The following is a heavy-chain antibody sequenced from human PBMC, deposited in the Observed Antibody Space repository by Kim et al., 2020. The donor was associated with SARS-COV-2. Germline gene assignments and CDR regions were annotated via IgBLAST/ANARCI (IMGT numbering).Heavy chain of an antibody. CDR1: GFTFSSYG. Sequence: GGSLRLSCAASGFTFSSYGMHWVRQAPGKGLEWVAVISYDGSNKYYADSVKGRFTISRDNSKNTLYLQMNSLRAEDTAVYYCAKYIYDYGDYGDLNYYYYYGMDVWGQGTTVTVSS. CDR3: AKYIYDYGDYGDLNYYYYYGMDV. D-gene: IGHD4-17*01. J-gene: IGHJ6*02. CDR2: ISYDGSNK. V-gene: IGHV3-30*18.